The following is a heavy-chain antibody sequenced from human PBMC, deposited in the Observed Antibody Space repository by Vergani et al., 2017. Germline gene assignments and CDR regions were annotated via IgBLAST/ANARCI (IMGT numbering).Heavy chain of an antibody. Sequence: EVQLVESGGGLVKPGGSLRLSCAASGFTFSSYSMNWVRQAPGKGLEWVSSISSSSSYIYYADSVKGRFTISRDNAKNSLYLQMNSLRAEDTAVYYCARSKGPAAAINYWGQGTLVTVSS. CDR3: ARSKGPAAAINY. V-gene: IGHV3-21*01. CDR1: GFTFSSYS. J-gene: IGHJ4*02. CDR2: ISSSSSYI. D-gene: IGHD2-2*01.